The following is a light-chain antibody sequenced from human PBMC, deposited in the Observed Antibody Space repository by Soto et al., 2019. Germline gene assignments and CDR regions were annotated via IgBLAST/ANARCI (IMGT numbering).Light chain of an antibody. CDR1: QSISTW. V-gene: IGKV1-5*03. Sequence: DIQMTQSPSTLSASVGDRVTITCRASQSISTWLAWYQQKPGKAPKLLIYKASSLEGGVPSRFSGSGSGKEFSFTVSSLRPDDFATYYCQQYNAYPLTFGGGTTVEIK. CDR3: QQYNAYPLT. J-gene: IGKJ4*01. CDR2: KAS.